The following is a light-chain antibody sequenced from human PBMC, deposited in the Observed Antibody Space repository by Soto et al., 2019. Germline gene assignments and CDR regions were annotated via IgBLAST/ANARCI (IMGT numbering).Light chain of an antibody. J-gene: IGKJ1*01. Sequence: EIVLTQSPGTLSLSPGERATLSCRASQSVSSSYLAWYQQKPGQAPRLLIYGASSRATGIPDRFSGSGSGTDFSLTISRMEPEEFAVYYCQQYCSSPPTFGQGTKVEIK. CDR2: GAS. CDR3: QQYCSSPPT. CDR1: QSVSSSY. V-gene: IGKV3-20*01.